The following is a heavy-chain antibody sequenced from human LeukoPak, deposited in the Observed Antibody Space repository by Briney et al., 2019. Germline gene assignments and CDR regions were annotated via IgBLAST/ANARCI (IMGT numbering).Heavy chain of an antibody. J-gene: IGHJ6*03. V-gene: IGHV3-21*01. CDR1: GFSFSSYN. CDR2: ITTSITYT. CDR3: ARDPYSGSYGDSYYYYMDV. D-gene: IGHD1-26*01. Sequence: GGSLRLCCAASGFSFSSYNMNWVRQAPGKGLDWFSSITTSITYTVYAYSVKGRFTISRDNVKNSLYLQMNSLRAEDTAVYYCARDPYSGSYGDSYYYYMDVWGKGTTVTISS.